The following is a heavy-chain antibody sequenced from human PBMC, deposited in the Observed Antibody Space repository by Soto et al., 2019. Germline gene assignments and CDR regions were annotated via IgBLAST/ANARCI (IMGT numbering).Heavy chain of an antibody. J-gene: IGHJ6*02. CDR1: GGSISNYY. V-gene: IGHV4-59*08. Sequence: SETLSLTCTVSGGSISNYYWNWIRQTPGKGLEWIGYIHHSGRTNYNPSLRSRVTISVDTSKNQFSLKLTSVTAADTAVYYCGRAHRDLQQLVHYYYSMDVWGQGTTVTVSS. CDR2: IHHSGRT. D-gene: IGHD6-13*01. CDR3: GRAHRDLQQLVHYYYSMDV.